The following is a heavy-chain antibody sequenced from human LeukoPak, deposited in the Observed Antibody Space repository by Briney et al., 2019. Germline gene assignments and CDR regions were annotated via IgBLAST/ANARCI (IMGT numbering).Heavy chain of an antibody. V-gene: IGHV1-2*02. CDR3: AREDCSSTSCNDAFDI. CDR2: INPNSGGT. J-gene: IGHJ3*02. Sequence: ASVKVSCKASGYTFTGYYMHWVRQAPGQGLEWMGWINPNSGGTNYAQKFQGRVTMTRDTSISTAYMELSRLRSDDTAVYYCAREDCSSTSCNDAFDIWGQGTMVTVSS. D-gene: IGHD2-2*01. CDR1: GYTFTGYY.